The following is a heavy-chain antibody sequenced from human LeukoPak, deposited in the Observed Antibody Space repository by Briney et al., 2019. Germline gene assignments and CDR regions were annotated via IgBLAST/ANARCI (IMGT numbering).Heavy chain of an antibody. CDR3: ARGYSSNWYWFDP. CDR2: INHSGST. J-gene: IGHJ5*02. V-gene: IGHV4-34*01. D-gene: IGHD6-13*01. Sequence: SETLSLTCAVYGGSFSGYYWSWIRQPPGKGLEWIGEINHSGSTNYNPSLKSRVTISLDTSKNQFSLRLSSVTAADTAVYYCARGYSSNWYWFDPWGQGTLVTVSS. CDR1: GGSFSGYY.